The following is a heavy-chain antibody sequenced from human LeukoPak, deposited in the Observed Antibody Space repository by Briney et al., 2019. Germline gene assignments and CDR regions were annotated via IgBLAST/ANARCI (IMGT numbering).Heavy chain of an antibody. CDR2: IYYTGST. CDR3: ARRWGNIVGVTYEY. J-gene: IGHJ4*02. V-gene: IGHV4-39*01. CDR1: GSSITSVDHY. Sequence: PSETVSLTCTISGSSITSVDHYWGWIRQPPGKGLECIGDIYYTGSTYYSPSLRSRVTMSVHTSENQFSLRLNSVTAVDTAVYYCARRWGNIVGVTYEYWGQGTLVTVSS. D-gene: IGHD3-16*01.